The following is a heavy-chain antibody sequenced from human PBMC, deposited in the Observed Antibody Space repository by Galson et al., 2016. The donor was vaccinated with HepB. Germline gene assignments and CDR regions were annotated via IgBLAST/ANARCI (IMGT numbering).Heavy chain of an antibody. J-gene: IGHJ4*02. D-gene: IGHD3-10*01. CDR1: GYTFTSYG. CDR3: ARGPLLFGELAIDY. CDR2: ISAYNGNT. V-gene: IGHV1-18*01. Sequence: SVKVSCKASGYTFTSYGISWVRQAPGQGLEWMGWISAYNGNTNYAQKLQGRVTMTTDTSTSTAYMELRSLSSDDTAVYYCARGPLLFGELAIDYWGQGTLVTVSS.